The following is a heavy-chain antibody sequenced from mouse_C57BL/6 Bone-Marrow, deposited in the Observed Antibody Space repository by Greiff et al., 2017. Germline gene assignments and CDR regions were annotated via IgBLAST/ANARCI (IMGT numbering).Heavy chain of an antibody. D-gene: IGHD1-1*01. CDR1: GFSFNTYA. Sequence: EVQVVESGGGLVQPKGSLKLSCAASGFSFNTYAMNWVRQAPGKGLEWVARIRSKSNNYATYYADSVKDRFTISRDDSESMLYLQMNNLKTEDTAMYYCVRRGSYYYGSSFNWYFDVWGTGTTVTVSS. J-gene: IGHJ1*03. CDR2: IRSKSNNYAT. CDR3: VRRGSYYYGSSFNWYFDV. V-gene: IGHV10-1*01.